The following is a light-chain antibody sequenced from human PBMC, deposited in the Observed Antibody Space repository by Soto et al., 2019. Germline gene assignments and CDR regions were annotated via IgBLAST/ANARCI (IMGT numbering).Light chain of an antibody. CDR2: EVT. V-gene: IGLV2-14*01. J-gene: IGLJ1*01. CDR1: SSDIGAYDY. Sequence: QSVLTQPASASGSPGQSITISCTGTSSDIGAYDYVSWYQQYPGRVPKLIIHEVTNRPSGVSDRFSGSKSGNTASLTISGLQTEDEADYYCSSHAGSNAFYVFGTGTKVTVL. CDR3: SSHAGSNAFYV.